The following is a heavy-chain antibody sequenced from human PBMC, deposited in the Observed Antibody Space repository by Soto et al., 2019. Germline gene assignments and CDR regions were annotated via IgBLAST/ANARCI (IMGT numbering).Heavy chain of an antibody. CDR1: GFTFSSYG. CDR2: IWYDGSNK. CDR3: ARDFGYSGYDWDLDY. Sequence: QVQLVESGGGVVQPGRSLRLSCAASGFTFSSYGMHWVRQAPGKGLEWVAVIWYDGSNKYYADSVKGRFTISRDNSKNTLYMQMNSLSAEDTAVYYCARDFGYSGYDWDLDYWGYGTLVTVSS. J-gene: IGHJ4*01. D-gene: IGHD5-12*01. V-gene: IGHV3-33*01.